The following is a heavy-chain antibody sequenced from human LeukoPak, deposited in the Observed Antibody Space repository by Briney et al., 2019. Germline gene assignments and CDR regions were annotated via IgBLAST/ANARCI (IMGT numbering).Heavy chain of an antibody. CDR3: ARGASGWYGDYYYYYMDV. CDR1: GGSISSSSDY. CDR2: IYYSGSP. V-gene: IGHV4-39*07. J-gene: IGHJ6*03. Sequence: SETLSLTCTVSGGSISSSSDYWGWIRQPPGKGLEWIGTIYYSGSPYYNPSLKSRVTISVDTSKNQFSLKLSSVTAADTAVYYCARGASGWYGDYYYYYMDVWGKGTTVTVSS. D-gene: IGHD6-19*01.